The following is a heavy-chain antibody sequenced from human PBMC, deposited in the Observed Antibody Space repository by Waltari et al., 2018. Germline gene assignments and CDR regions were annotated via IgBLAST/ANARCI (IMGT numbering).Heavy chain of an antibody. Sequence: EVQLVESGGGLVKPGGSLRLSCAASGFTFSSYSMNWVRQAPGTGLEWVASISSSSSYIYYTDSVKGRVTTSRDNAKNSLYLQMNSLRAEDTAVYYRAIFGVVISSASDYWGQGTLVTVSS. CDR1: GFTFSSYS. V-gene: IGHV3-21*01. CDR2: ISSSSSYI. J-gene: IGHJ4*02. CDR3: AIFGVVISSASDY. D-gene: IGHD3-3*01.